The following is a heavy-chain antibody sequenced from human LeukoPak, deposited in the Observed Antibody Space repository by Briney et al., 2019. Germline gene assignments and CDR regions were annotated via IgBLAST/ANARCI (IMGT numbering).Heavy chain of an antibody. CDR3: ARQRGRFLGWLPSGYFDY. V-gene: IGHV4-39*01. Sequence: SETLSLTCTVSGGSISSSSYYWGWIRQPPGKGLEWIGSIYYSGSTYYNPSLKSRVTISVDTSKNQFSLKLSSVTAADTAVYYCARQRGRFLGWLPSGYFDYWGQGTLVTVSS. CDR1: GGSISSSSYY. J-gene: IGHJ4*02. D-gene: IGHD3-3*01. CDR2: IYYSGST.